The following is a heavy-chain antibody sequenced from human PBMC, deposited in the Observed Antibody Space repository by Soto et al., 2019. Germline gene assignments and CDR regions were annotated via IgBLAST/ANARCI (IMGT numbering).Heavy chain of an antibody. Sequence: GASVKVSCKASGYTFTSYGISWVRQAPGQGLEWMGWISAYNGNTNYAQKLQGRVTMTTDTSTSTAYMELRSLRSDDTAVYYCARNYHDSSGYYVGWYFDYWGQGTLVTVSS. V-gene: IGHV1-18*01. CDR3: ARNYHDSSGYYVGWYFDY. CDR1: GYTFTSYG. CDR2: ISAYNGNT. J-gene: IGHJ4*02. D-gene: IGHD3-22*01.